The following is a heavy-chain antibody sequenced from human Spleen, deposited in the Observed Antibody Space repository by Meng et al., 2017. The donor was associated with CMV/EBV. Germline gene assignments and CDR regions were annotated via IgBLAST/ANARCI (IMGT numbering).Heavy chain of an antibody. J-gene: IGHJ4*02. D-gene: IGHD1-26*01. V-gene: IGHV4-61*01. CDR2: ISYSGST. CDR1: GGSVNSPNYY. Sequence: CSVSGGSVNSPNYYWRWIRQSPGKGLEWIGYISYSGSTTYNPSLNSRVTIAMDKSKNQFSLNLFSLTPADSALYYCARQWAGSSFDYWGQGALVTVSS. CDR3: ARQWAGSSFDY.